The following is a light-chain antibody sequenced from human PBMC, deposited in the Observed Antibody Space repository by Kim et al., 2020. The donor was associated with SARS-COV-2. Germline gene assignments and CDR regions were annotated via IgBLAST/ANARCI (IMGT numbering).Light chain of an antibody. J-gene: IGLJ2*01. CDR2: EVS. V-gene: IGLV2-18*02. Sequence: GQSVTMPCAGTSSDVGSSNRVSWYQQPPGTAPKVMIYEVSNRPSGVPDRFSGSKSGNTASLTISGLQAEDEADYYCSSYTSSNTVVFGGGTQLTVL. CDR3: SSYTSSNTVV. CDR1: SSDVGSSNR.